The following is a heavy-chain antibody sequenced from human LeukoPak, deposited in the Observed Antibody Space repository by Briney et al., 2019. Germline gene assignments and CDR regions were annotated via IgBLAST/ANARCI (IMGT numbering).Heavy chain of an antibody. V-gene: IGHV4-39*01. D-gene: IGHD3-22*01. CDR1: GGSISSSSYY. CDR3: ARVSGDSSGYYVSY. CDR2: IYYTGST. J-gene: IGHJ4*02. Sequence: SETLSLTCTVSGGSISSSSYYWGWIRQPPGKGLEWIGSIYYTGSTYYNPSLKSRVTISVDTSKNQFSLKLSSVTAADTAVYYCARVSGDSSGYYVSYWGQGTLVTVSS.